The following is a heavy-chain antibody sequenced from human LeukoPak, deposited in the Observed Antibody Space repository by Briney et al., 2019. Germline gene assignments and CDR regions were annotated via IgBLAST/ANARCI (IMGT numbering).Heavy chain of an antibody. CDR1: GFTLSSSE. CDR2: ISSSSSNI. V-gene: IGHV3-48*03. Sequence: GGSLRLSCAASGFTLSSSEMNRVRQAPGKGLEWVSYISSSSSNIYYADSVKGRFTISRDNAKNSLYLQMNSLRAEDMALYYCAKVGDSGSYDYWGQGTLVTVSS. D-gene: IGHD1-26*01. J-gene: IGHJ4*02. CDR3: AKVGDSGSYDY.